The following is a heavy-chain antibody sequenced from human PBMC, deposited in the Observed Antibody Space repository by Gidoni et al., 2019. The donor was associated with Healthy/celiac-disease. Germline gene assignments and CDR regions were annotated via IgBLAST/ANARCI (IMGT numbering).Heavy chain of an antibody. Sequence: EVQLVESGGVVVQPGGSLRLSCAASGFTFDDYTMHWVRQAPGKGLEWVSLISWDGGSTYYADSVKGRFTISRDNSKNSLYLQMNSLRTEDTALYYCAKGSVDTAMVTVEEGVGFDYWGQGTLVTVSS. D-gene: IGHD5-18*01. J-gene: IGHJ4*02. CDR3: AKGSVDTAMVTVEEGVGFDY. CDR2: ISWDGGST. V-gene: IGHV3-43*01. CDR1: GFTFDDYT.